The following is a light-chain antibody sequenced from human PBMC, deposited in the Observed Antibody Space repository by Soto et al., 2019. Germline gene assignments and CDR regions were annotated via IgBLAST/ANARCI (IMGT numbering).Light chain of an antibody. J-gene: IGKJ3*01. Sequence: EIVLTQSPATLSVSPGERVTLSCRANQSVDINLAWYQQKPGQAPRLLIYGASTRATDMPGRFSGRGAGAEFTLTISSLQSEDFAVYYCQQYGSSPFTCGPGTKVDIK. V-gene: IGKV3-15*01. CDR1: QSVDIN. CDR3: QQYGSSPFT. CDR2: GAS.